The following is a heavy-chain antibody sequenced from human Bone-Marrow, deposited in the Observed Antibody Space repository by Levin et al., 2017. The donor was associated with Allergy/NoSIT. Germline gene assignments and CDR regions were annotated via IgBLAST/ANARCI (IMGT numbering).Heavy chain of an antibody. CDR1: GGSISSYY. CDR3: ARGSSWVDY. CDR2: IYYSGST. V-gene: IGHV4-59*01. D-gene: IGHD6-13*01. J-gene: IGHJ4*02. Sequence: SQTLSLTCPVSGGSISSYYWIWIRQPPGKGLEWIGYIYYSGSTNYNPSLKSRVTISVDTSKNQFSLKLSSVTAADTAVYYRARGSSWVDYWGQGTLVTVSS.